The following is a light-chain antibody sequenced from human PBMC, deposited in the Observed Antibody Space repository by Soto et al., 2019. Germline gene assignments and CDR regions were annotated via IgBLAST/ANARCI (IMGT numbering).Light chain of an antibody. CDR2: QAS. Sequence: DIQITQSPSTLSASVGDRVTITCRASEFISKWLAWYQQKPGTAPKLLIYQASSLESGVPSRFSGSGSGTDFPLTISSLQLDDFATYYCQHYKSYLETFGQGTKVEIK. CDR3: QHYKSYLET. V-gene: IGKV1-5*03. CDR1: EFISKW. J-gene: IGKJ1*01.